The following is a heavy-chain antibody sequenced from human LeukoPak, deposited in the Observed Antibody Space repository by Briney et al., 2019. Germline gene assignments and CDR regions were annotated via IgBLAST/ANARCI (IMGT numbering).Heavy chain of an antibody. CDR1: GYTFTSYA. CDR2: INTNTGNP. Sequence: ASVKVSCKASGYTFTSYAMNWVRQAPGQGLEWMGWINTNTGNPTYAQGFTGRFVFSLDTSVSTAYLQISSLKAEDTAVYYCARLTMVRGNFDAFDIWGQGTMVTVSS. J-gene: IGHJ3*02. D-gene: IGHD3-10*01. CDR3: ARLTMVRGNFDAFDI. V-gene: IGHV7-4-1*02.